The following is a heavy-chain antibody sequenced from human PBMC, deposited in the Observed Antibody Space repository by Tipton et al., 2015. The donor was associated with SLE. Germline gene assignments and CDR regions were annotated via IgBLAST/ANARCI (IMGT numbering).Heavy chain of an antibody. CDR2: IYHSGST. D-gene: IGHD3-22*01. CDR3: ARDPGDSSVAFDI. J-gene: IGHJ3*02. CDR1: GGSISSSNW. Sequence: TLSLTCAVSGGSISSSNWWSWVRQPPGKGLEWIGEIYHSGSTNYNPSLKSRVTISVDTSKNQFSLKLSSVTAADTAAYYCARDPGDSSVAFDIWGQGTMVTVSS. V-gene: IGHV4-4*02.